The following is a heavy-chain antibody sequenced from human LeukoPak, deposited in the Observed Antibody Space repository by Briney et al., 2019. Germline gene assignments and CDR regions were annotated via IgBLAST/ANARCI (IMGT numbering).Heavy chain of an antibody. Sequence: SETLSLTRPVSGGSLSSGSCYWSGIPHPAGRGLVGIGRIYISGRTNYNPSLKSRVTISVDTSKNQFSLKRSSVTAADTAVYYCAREIAVAGFANHLYYYYYYYMDVWGKGTTVTVSS. D-gene: IGHD6-19*01. CDR3: AREIAVAGFANHLYYYYYYYMDV. V-gene: IGHV4-61*02. CDR1: GGSLSSGSCY. J-gene: IGHJ6*03. CDR2: IYISGRT.